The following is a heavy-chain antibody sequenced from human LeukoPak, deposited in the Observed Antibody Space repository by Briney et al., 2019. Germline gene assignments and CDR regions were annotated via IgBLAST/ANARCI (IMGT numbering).Heavy chain of an antibody. CDR3: ASILHCSSTSCYPDAFDI. J-gene: IGHJ3*02. CDR1: GYTFTSYY. Sequence: ASVKVSCKASGYTFTSYYMHWVRQAPGQGLEWMGIINPSGGSTSYAQKFQGRVTMTRDMSTSTVYMELSSLRSEDTAVYYCASILHCSSTSCYPDAFDIWGQGTMATVSS. D-gene: IGHD2-2*01. CDR2: INPSGGST. V-gene: IGHV1-46*01.